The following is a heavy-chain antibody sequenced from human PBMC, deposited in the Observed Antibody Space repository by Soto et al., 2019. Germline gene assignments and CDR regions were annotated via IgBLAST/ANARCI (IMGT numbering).Heavy chain of an antibody. CDR3: TTDGSYDQYV. CDR1: GYSFTSYW. D-gene: IGHD5-18*01. J-gene: IGHJ6*02. V-gene: IGHV5-51*01. Sequence: GASLKISCKGSGYSFTSYWIGWVRQMPWKGLEWMGIIYPGDSDTRYSPSFQGQVTISADKSISTPYLQMNSLRAEDTALYYCTTDGSYDQYVWGQGTAVTVSS. CDR2: IYPGDSDT.